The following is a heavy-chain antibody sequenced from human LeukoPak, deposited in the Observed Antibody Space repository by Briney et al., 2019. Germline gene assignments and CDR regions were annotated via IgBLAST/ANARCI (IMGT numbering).Heavy chain of an antibody. CDR2: ISAYNGNT. CDR3: AKGYSSAPLDY. D-gene: IGHD6-19*01. V-gene: IGHV1-18*01. J-gene: IGHJ4*02. Sequence: ASVKVSCKASGYTFTSSGISWVRQAPGQGLEWMGWISAYNGNTNYAQKLQGRVTMTTDTSTSTGYMELRSLRSDDTAVYYCAKGYSSAPLDYWGQGTLVTVSS. CDR1: GYTFTSSG.